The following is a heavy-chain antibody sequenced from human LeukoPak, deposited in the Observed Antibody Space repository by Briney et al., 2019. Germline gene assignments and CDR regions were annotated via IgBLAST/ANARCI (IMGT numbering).Heavy chain of an antibody. V-gene: IGHV4-4*07. CDR3: ARAYSSGYYPPQNFFNS. Sequence: SETLSLTCTVSGGSISSYCWSWIRQPAGRGLEYIGGIYTSGSTNYDPSLKSRVTISLDTSGNQFSLKLSSVTAADTAVYYCARAYSSGYYPPQNFFNSWGQGTLVTVSS. J-gene: IGHJ4*02. CDR2: IYTSGST. CDR1: GGSISSYC. D-gene: IGHD3-22*01.